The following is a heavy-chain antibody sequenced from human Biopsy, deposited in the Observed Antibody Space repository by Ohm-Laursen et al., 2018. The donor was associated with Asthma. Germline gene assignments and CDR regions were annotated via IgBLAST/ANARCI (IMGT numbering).Heavy chain of an antibody. D-gene: IGHD2-2*01. CDR1: GGSISRYY. CDR2: IYYSGST. J-gene: IGHJ6*02. Sequence: GTLSLTSTVSGGSISRYYWSWIRQPPGKGLEWIGYIYYSGSTNYTPSLKSRVTISVDTSKNQFSLKLISVTAADTAVYYCARRAPPGRGVPPGGGGMDVWGQGTAVTVSS. V-gene: IGHV4-59*01. CDR3: ARRAPPGRGVPPGGGGMDV.